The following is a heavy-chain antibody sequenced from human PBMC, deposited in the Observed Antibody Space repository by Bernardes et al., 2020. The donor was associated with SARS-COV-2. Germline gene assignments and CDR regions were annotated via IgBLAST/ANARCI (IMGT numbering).Heavy chain of an antibody. CDR3: ARDTPGVGGWYSGAFDY. D-gene: IGHD6-19*01. CDR1: GGSTSSGGYY. CDR2: IYYSGST. V-gene: IGHV4-31*03. J-gene: IGHJ4*02. Sequence: PLSLTCTVSGGSTSSGGYYWSWIRQPPGKGLEWIGYIYYSGSTYYNPSLKSRVTISVDTSKNQFSLKLSSVTAADTAVYYCARDTPGVGGWYSGAFDYWGQGTLVTVSS.